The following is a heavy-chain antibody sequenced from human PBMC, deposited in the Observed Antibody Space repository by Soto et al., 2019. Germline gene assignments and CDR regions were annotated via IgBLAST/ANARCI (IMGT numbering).Heavy chain of an antibody. CDR2: VNDGGRP. CDR3: ARLGRWLQALDS. V-gene: IGHV4-4*02. Sequence: PSETLSVTWTVSGASITSENWWSWVRQPPGKGLEWIGEVNDGGRPNYSVSLKSRLTLSVDTSKNQFSLKLRSVSAADTAVYYCARLGRWLQALDSWGQGTLVTVSS. D-gene: IGHD5-12*01. CDR1: GASITSENW. J-gene: IGHJ4*02.